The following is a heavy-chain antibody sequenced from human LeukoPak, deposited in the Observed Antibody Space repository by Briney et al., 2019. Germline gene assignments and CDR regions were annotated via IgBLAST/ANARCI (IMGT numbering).Heavy chain of an antibody. V-gene: IGHV3-23*01. D-gene: IGHD3-10*01. J-gene: IGHJ4*02. CDR1: GFTFNTYV. Sequence: PGGSLRLSCAASGFTFNTYVMNWVRQAPGKGLEWVSSISGSGDSTFYADSVKGRFTISRDNSKNTLSLQMNSLRSEDTAVYYCARGSLGSGRLKVDYWGQGTLVTVSS. CDR3: ARGSLGSGRLKVDY. CDR2: ISGSGDST.